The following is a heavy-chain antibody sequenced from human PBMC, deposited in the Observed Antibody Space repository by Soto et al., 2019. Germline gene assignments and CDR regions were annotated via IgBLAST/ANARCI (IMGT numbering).Heavy chain of an antibody. J-gene: IGHJ4*02. V-gene: IGHV3-23*01. D-gene: IGHD2-2*03. CDR2: ISGSGDSS. CDR1: GFTFSSFG. CDR3: GKVGIGMFSHKHHFDH. Sequence: EVQLMDSGGDLAQPGGSLRLSCTASGFTFSSFGMAWVRQAPGKGREWVSAISGSGDSSYYPDSVKDRFTISRDNATNTLYLQMIKRRAEDAAGYYCGKVGIGMFSHKHHFDHWGQGTHVTVSS.